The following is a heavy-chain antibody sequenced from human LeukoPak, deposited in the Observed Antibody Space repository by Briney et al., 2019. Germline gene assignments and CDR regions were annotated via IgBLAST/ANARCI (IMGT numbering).Heavy chain of an antibody. Sequence: GGPLRLSCAASGFTFNTYSMNWVRQAPGKGLEWVSSISSHSRDIYYADSVKGRFTISRDNAKNSLYLQMNSLRAEDTAVYYCARFMVRGVMDYWGQGTLVTVSS. CDR3: ARFMVRGVMDY. CDR2: ISSHSRDI. CDR1: GFTFNTYS. V-gene: IGHV3-21*01. J-gene: IGHJ4*02. D-gene: IGHD3-10*01.